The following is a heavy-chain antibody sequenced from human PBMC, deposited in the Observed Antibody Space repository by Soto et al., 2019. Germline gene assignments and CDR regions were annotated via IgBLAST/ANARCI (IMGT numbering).Heavy chain of an antibody. D-gene: IGHD1-26*01. J-gene: IGHJ4*02. V-gene: IGHV1-46*01. CDR1: GYTFTSYY. CDR2: INPSGGST. Sequence: ASVKVSCKASGYTFTSYYMHWVRQAPGQGLEWMGIINPSGGSTSYAQKFQGRVTMTRDTSTSTVYMELSSLRSEDTAVYYCAREADNGGSYRDVLFEYCGQGPRVTVSS. CDR3: AREADNGGSYRDVLFEY.